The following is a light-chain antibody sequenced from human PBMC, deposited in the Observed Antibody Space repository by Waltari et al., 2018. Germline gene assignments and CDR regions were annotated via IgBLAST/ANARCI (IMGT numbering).Light chain of an antibody. Sequence: DIQMTQSPSSLSASVGDRVTITCRASQGISNSLAWYQQKPGKAPKLLLYTASRLESGVPSRFSGSGSGTDYTLTISSLQPEDFATYYCQQYYSTPHGTFGQGTKVEIK. CDR3: QQYYSTPHGT. J-gene: IGKJ1*01. V-gene: IGKV1-NL1*01. CDR2: TAS. CDR1: QGISNS.